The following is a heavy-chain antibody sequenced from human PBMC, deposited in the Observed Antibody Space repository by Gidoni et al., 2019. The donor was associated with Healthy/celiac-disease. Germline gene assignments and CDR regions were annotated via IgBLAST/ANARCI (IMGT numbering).Heavy chain of an antibody. J-gene: IGHJ3*02. CDR1: GVTFSSYS. V-gene: IGHV3-21*01. CDR3: ARAAPPPSAFDI. Sequence: EVQLVESGGGLVKPGGSLRLSCAASGVTFSSYSMIWVRHAPGKGLEWVSSISSSSTYIYYAASVKGRFTISRDNAKNSLSLQMNSLRAEDTAVYYCARAAPPPSAFDIWGQGTMVTVSS. CDR2: ISSSSTYI.